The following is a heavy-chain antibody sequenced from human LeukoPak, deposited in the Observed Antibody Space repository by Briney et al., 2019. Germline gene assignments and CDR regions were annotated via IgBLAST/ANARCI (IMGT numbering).Heavy chain of an antibody. J-gene: IGHJ6*02. CDR1: GYTFTNYG. CDR2: INIYNGHT. Sequence: ASVKVSCKASGYTFTNYGITWVRQAPGQGLECMGWINIYNGHTNYVQKFQGGVTMTTDTSTSTAYMDLRSLRSDDTAVYYCARFGSALYGIDVWGQGTTVTVSS. V-gene: IGHV1-18*01. CDR3: ARFGSALYGIDV. D-gene: IGHD3-10*01.